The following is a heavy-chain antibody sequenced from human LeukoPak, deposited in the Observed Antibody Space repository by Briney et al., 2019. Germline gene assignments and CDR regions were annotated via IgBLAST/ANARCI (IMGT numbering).Heavy chain of an antibody. D-gene: IGHD6-13*01. Sequence: ASVKVSCKASGYTFTGYYMLLVRQVPGQGLEWMGRINPNSGGTNYAQKFQGRVTMTRDTSISTAYMELSRLRSDDTAVYYCARDRTRQLVRWGSSLDYWGQGTLVTVSS. CDR3: ARDRTRQLVRWGSSLDY. V-gene: IGHV1-2*06. J-gene: IGHJ4*02. CDR2: INPNSGGT. CDR1: GYTFTGYY.